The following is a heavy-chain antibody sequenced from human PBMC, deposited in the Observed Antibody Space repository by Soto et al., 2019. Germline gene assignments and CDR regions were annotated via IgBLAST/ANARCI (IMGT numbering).Heavy chain of an antibody. Sequence: VASVKVSCKASGGTFSSYAISWVRQAPGQGLEWMGGIIPIFGTANYAQKFQGRVTITADESTSTAYMELSSLRSEDTAVYYCAREGDIVVVPAAPRAYYYYGMDVWGQGTTVTVSS. CDR2: IIPIFGTA. CDR1: GGTFSSYA. CDR3: AREGDIVVVPAAPRAYYYYGMDV. J-gene: IGHJ6*02. D-gene: IGHD2-2*01. V-gene: IGHV1-69*13.